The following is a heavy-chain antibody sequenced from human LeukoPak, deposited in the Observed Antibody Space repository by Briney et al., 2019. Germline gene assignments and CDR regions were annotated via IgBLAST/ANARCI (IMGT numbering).Heavy chain of an antibody. Sequence: PSETLSLTCTVSGGSISSSSYYWGWIRQPPGKGLEWIGSIYYSGSTCYNPSLKSRVTISVDTSKNQFSLKLSSVTAADTAVYYCARVSMTADDYWGQGTLVTVSS. CDR1: GGSISSSSYY. D-gene: IGHD2/OR15-2a*01. CDR3: ARVSMTADDY. CDR2: IYYSGST. J-gene: IGHJ4*02. V-gene: IGHV4-39*07.